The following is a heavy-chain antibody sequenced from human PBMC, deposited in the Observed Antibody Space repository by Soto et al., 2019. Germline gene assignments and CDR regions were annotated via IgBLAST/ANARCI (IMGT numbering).Heavy chain of an antibody. CDR1: GFTFSSYA. Sequence: QTGGSLRLSXAAPGFTFSSYAMSWVRQAPGKGLEWVSAISGSGGSTYYADSVKGRFTISRDNSKNTLYLQMNSLRAEDTAVYYCAKDRSGSWPNGYWGQGTLVTVSS. D-gene: IGHD1-26*01. V-gene: IGHV3-23*01. CDR2: ISGSGGST. J-gene: IGHJ4*02. CDR3: AKDRSGSWPNGY.